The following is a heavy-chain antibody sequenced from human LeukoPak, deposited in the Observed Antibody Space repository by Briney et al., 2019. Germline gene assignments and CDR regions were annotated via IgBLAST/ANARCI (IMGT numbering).Heavy chain of an antibody. CDR3: ARRAIGAVAGNN. CDR2: IYYSGST. V-gene: IGHV4-59*08. Sequence: SETLSLTCTVSGGSISSYYWSWIRQPPGKGLEWIGYIYYSGSTNYNPSLKSRVTISVDTSKNQFSLKLSSVTAADTAVYYCARRAIGAVAGNNWGQGTLVTVSS. CDR1: GGSISSYY. D-gene: IGHD6-19*01. J-gene: IGHJ4*02.